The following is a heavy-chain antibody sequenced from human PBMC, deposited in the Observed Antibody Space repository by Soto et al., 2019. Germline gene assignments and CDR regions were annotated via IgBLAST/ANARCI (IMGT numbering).Heavy chain of an antibody. D-gene: IGHD6-13*01. V-gene: IGHV1-69*13. CDR3: ARASTRYSSSWPYYYYYGMDV. Sequence: SVKVSCKASGGTFSSYAISWVRQAPGQGLEWMGGIIPIFGTANYAQKFQGRVTITADESTSTAYMELSSLRSEDTAVYYCARASTRYSSSWPYYYYYGMDVWGQGTTVTVSS. J-gene: IGHJ6*02. CDR2: IIPIFGTA. CDR1: GGTFSSYA.